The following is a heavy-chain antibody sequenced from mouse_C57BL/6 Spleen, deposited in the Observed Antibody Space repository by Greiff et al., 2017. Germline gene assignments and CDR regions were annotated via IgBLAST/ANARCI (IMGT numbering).Heavy chain of an antibody. J-gene: IGHJ4*01. CDR1: GFSLSTFGMG. CDR3: GRILWLRPPYAMDY. Sequence: QVTLKESGPGILQPSQTLSLTCSFSGFSLSTFGMGVGWIRQPSGKGLEWLAHIWWDDDKYYNPALKSRLTISKDTSNNQVFLKIANVDTADTATYYCGRILWLRPPYAMDYWGQGTSVTVSA. D-gene: IGHD2-2*01. CDR2: IWWDDDK. V-gene: IGHV8-8*01.